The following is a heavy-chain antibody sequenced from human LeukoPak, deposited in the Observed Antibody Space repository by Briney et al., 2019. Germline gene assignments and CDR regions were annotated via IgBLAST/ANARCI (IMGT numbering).Heavy chain of an antibody. CDR3: AKRGSSSWTQFDY. CDR1: GFTFNDYA. V-gene: IGHV3-23*01. D-gene: IGHD6-13*01. J-gene: IGHJ4*02. Sequence: PGRSLRLSCAASGFTFNDYAINWVRQAPGKGLGWVSFISGVTGGSTYYADSVKGRFTISRDNSKNPLYLQMNSLRAEDTAVYYCAKRGSSSWTQFDYWGQGTLVTVSS. CDR2: ISGVTGGST.